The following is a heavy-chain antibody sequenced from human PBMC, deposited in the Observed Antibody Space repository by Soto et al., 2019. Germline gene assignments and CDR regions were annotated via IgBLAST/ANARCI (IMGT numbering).Heavy chain of an antibody. D-gene: IGHD1-26*01. CDR2: INHSGST. CDR1: GGSFSGYY. CDR3: ARVASAFIVGAIGWYFDL. J-gene: IGHJ2*01. V-gene: IGHV4-34*01. Sequence: QVQLQQWGAGLLKPSETLSLTCAVYGGSFSGYYWSWIRQPPGKGLEWIGEINHSGSTNYNPSLKSRVTISVDTSKNQFSLKLSSVTAADTAVYDCARVASAFIVGAIGWYFDLWGRGTLVTVSS.